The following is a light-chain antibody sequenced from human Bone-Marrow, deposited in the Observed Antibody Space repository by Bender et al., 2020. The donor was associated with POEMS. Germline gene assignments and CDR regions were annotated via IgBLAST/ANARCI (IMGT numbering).Light chain of an antibody. J-gene: IGLJ2*01. V-gene: IGLV1-40*01. Sequence: HSELTQPPSVSGAPGQRVTISCTGSRSNIGAGYDVHWYQHLPGTGPKVLMFGNNIRPSGIPERFSGSTSGNTASLTISGTQTMDEADYYCQSWGSNTAVFGGGTKLTVL. CDR2: GNN. CDR3: QSWGSNTAV. CDR1: RSNIGAGYD.